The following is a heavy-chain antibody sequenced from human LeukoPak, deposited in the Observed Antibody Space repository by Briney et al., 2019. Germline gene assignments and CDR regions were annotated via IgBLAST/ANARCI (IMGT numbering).Heavy chain of an antibody. J-gene: IGHJ5*02. CDR2: IYYSGST. V-gene: IGHV4-59*08. D-gene: IGHD4-11*01. CDR3: ARGYSNYAFHP. Sequence: SETLSLTCTVSGGSISIYYWSWIRQPPGKGLEWIGYIYYSGSTNYNPSLKSRVTISVDTSKNQFSLKLSSATAADTAVYYCARGYSNYAFHPWGQGTLVTVSS. CDR1: GGSISIYY.